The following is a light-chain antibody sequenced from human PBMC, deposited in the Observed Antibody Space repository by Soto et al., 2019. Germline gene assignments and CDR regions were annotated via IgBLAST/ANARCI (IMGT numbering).Light chain of an antibody. J-gene: IGKJ1*01. CDR2: GAS. Sequence: EIVMTQSPATLSVSPGERSTLSCMSSQTVIRNLAWDQQKPGQTPRLLIFGASTRATGIPARFSGSGSGTEFTLTISSLQPEDFAVYYCQQYAVWPPQTFGQGTKVDIK. CDR3: QQYAVWPPQT. V-gene: IGKV3-15*01. CDR1: QTVIRN.